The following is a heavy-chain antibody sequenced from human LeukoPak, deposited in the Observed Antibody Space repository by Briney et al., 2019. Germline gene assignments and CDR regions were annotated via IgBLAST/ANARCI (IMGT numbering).Heavy chain of an antibody. CDR3: AKDRAGRQLTVTIDY. Sequence: PGGSLRLSCAASGFTFSSYGMHWVRQAPGKGLEWVAVISNDGSNKYYADSVKGRFTVSRDNSKKTVYLQMNSLRTEDTAVYYCAKDRAGRQLTVTIDYWGQGTLVTVSS. J-gene: IGHJ4*02. V-gene: IGHV3-30*18. D-gene: IGHD4-17*01. CDR2: ISNDGSNK. CDR1: GFTFSSYG.